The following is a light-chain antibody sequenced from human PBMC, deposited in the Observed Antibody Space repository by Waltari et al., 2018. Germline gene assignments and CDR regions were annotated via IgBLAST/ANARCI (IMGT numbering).Light chain of an antibody. CDR2: SNN. J-gene: IGLJ2*01. V-gene: IGLV1-44*01. CDR1: SPNIGSHT. Sequence: QSVLTQPPSASGTPGQRVTISCSGSSPNIGSHTVNWYQPLPGTAPQLLIYSNNQRPSGVPDRFSGSKSGASASLAISGLQSEDEADYYCAAWDGSLNGPVFGGGTKLTVL. CDR3: AAWDGSLNGPV.